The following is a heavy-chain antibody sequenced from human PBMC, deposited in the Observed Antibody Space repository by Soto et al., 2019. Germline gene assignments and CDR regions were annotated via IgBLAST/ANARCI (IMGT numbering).Heavy chain of an antibody. CDR3: AREDGVGFGELFLYYGMDV. J-gene: IGHJ6*02. CDR1: GYTFTSYG. CDR2: ISAYNGNT. Sequence: QVQLVQSGAEVKKPGASVKVSCKASGYTFTSYGISWVRQAPGQGLEWMGWISAYNGNTNYAQKLQGRVTMTTDTSTSKAYMDLRSLRSDDTAVYYCAREDGVGFGELFLYYGMDVWGQGTTVTVSS. V-gene: IGHV1-18*01. D-gene: IGHD3-10*01.